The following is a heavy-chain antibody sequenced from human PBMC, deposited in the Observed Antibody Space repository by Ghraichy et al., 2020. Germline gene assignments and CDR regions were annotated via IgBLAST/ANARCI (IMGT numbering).Heavy chain of an antibody. D-gene: IGHD3-22*01. CDR2: ISTKSRHT. Sequence: GGSLRLSCAASGFSFSAYYMGWVRQAPGKGLEWVSSISTKSRHTSYPDSVKGRFTISRDNVKNSLFLQMNSLRPEDTAVYYCARRDHYESSGQRYLAAFDLWGQGTMVTVSS. CDR3: ARRDHYESSGQRYLAAFDL. CDR1: GFSFSAYY. V-gene: IGHV3-21*06. J-gene: IGHJ3*01.